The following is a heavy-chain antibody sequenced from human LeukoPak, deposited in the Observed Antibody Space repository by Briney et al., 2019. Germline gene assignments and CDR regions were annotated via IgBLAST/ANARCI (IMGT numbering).Heavy chain of an antibody. CDR1: GYTFTGYY. CDR3: ARDLWGWWVRGDY. V-gene: IGHV1-2*02. J-gene: IGHJ4*02. D-gene: IGHD3-10*01. Sequence: ASVKVSCKASGYTFTGYYMHWVRQAPGQGLEWMGWINPNSGGTNYAQKFQGRVTMTRDTSISTAYMELSRLRSDDTAVYYCARDLWGWWVRGDYWGQGTLVTVST. CDR2: INPNSGGT.